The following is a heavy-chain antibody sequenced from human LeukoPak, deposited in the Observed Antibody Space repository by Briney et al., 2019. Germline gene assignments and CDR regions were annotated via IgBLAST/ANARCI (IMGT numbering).Heavy chain of an antibody. Sequence: GGSLRLSCAASGFTFDDYGMSWVRQAPGKGLEWVSGINWNGGSTGYADSVKGRFTISRDNAKNSLYLQMNSLRAEDTALYHCARVDIPLGERCFDPWGQGTLVTGSS. CDR2: INWNGGST. CDR1: GFTFDDYG. D-gene: IGHD1-1*01. J-gene: IGHJ5*02. V-gene: IGHV3-20*01. CDR3: ARVDIPLGERCFDP.